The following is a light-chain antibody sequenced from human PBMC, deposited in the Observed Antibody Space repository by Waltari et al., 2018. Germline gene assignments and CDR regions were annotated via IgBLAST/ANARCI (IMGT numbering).Light chain of an antibody. CDR1: SSDVGSYIL. V-gene: IGLV2-23*02. CDR2: EVS. CDR3: CSYAGFSFWV. Sequence: QSALTQPASVSGSPGQSITISCTGPSSDVGSYILISWYQQYPGKAPKLMIYEVSKRPSGVSNRFSGSKSGDTASLTISGLQAEDEADYYCCSYAGFSFWVFGGGTKVTVL. J-gene: IGLJ3*02.